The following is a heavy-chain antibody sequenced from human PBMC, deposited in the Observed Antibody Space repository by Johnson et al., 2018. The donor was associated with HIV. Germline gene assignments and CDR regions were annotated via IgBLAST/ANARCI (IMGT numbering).Heavy chain of an antibody. CDR1: GFTFSDYA. CDR3: ARERDDSSGYYYHDAFDI. V-gene: IGHV3-30*14. Sequence: QVQLVESGGGVVQPGRSLRLSCAASGFTFSDYAMHWVRQAPGKGLEWVAVISYDGSNKYYADSVKGRFTISRDNSKNTLYLQMNSLRAEDTAVYYCARERDDSSGYYYHDAFDIWGQGTMDTVSS. CDR2: ISYDGSNK. D-gene: IGHD3-22*01. J-gene: IGHJ3*02.